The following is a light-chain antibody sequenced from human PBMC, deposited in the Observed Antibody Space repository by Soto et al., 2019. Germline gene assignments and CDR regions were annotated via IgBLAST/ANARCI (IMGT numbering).Light chain of an antibody. CDR1: SSNIGSNT. Sequence: QSVLTQPPSASGTPGQRVTISCSGSSSNIGSNTVNWYQQLPGTAPKLLIYSNNQRPSGVPDRFSGSKSGTSASLAISGLQSEDEADYYCASWDDRLNGCVVFGGGTKLTVL. CDR3: ASWDDRLNGCVV. V-gene: IGLV1-44*01. CDR2: SNN. J-gene: IGLJ2*01.